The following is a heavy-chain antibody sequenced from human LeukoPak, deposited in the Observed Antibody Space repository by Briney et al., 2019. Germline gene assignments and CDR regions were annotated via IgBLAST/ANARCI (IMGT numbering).Heavy chain of an antibody. CDR2: IYYSGST. Sequence: PSETLSLTCTVSGGSISSSSYYWGWIRQPPGKGLEWIGSIYYSGSTYCNPSLKSRVTISVDASKNQFSLNLSSVTAADMAVYYCARLYYDSSGYYQICYFDYWGQGTLVTVSS. D-gene: IGHD3-22*01. CDR3: ARLYYDSSGYYQICYFDY. J-gene: IGHJ4*02. CDR1: GGSISSSSYY. V-gene: IGHV4-39*01.